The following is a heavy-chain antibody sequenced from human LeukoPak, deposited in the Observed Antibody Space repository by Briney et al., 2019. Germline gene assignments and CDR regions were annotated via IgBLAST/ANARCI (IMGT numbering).Heavy chain of an antibody. D-gene: IGHD3-16*02. V-gene: IGHV4-59*08. Sequence: SETLSLTCTVSGGSISSYYWSWIRQPPGKGLEWIGYIYYSGSTNYNPSLKSRVTISVDTSKNQFSLKLSSVTAADTAVYYCARHRRSMITFGGVIGYWGQGTLVTVSS. J-gene: IGHJ4*02. CDR1: GGSISSYY. CDR3: ARHRRSMITFGGVIGY. CDR2: IYYSGST.